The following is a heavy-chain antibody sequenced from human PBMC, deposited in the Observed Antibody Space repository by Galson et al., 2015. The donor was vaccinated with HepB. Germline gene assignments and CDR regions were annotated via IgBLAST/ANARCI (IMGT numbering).Heavy chain of an antibody. CDR3: ARSSITGTTSGSFDP. Sequence: SVKVSCKASGYTFTSYAMHWVRQAPGQRLEWMGWINAGNGNTKYSQKFQGRVTITRDTSASTAYMELSSLRSEDTAVYYCARSSITGTTSGSFDPWGQGTLVTVSS. V-gene: IGHV1-3*01. CDR2: INAGNGNT. J-gene: IGHJ5*02. CDR1: GYTFTSYA. D-gene: IGHD1-7*01.